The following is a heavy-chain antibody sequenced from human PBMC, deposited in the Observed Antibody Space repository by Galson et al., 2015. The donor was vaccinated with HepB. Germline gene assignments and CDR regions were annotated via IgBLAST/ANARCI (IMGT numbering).Heavy chain of an antibody. CDR1: GFTFSSYG. J-gene: IGHJ6*03. D-gene: IGHD3-10*01. V-gene: IGHV3-30*03. CDR2: ISYDGSNK. Sequence: SLRLSCAASGFTFSSYGMHWVRQAPGKGLEWVAVISYDGSNKYYADSVKGRFTISRDNSKNTLYLQMNSLRAEDTAVYYCVSVGHYGSGSYDYYYMDVWGKGTTVTVSS. CDR3: VSVGHYGSGSYDYYYMDV.